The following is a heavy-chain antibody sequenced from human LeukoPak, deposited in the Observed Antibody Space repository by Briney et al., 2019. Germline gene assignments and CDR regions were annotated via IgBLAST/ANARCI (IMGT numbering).Heavy chain of an antibody. CDR3: ARDPKITIFGVVIPRGMDY. Sequence: ASVKVSCKASGYTFTSYGISWVRQASGQGLEWMGWISAYNGNTNYAQKLQGRVTMTTDTSTSTAYMELRSLRSDDTAVYYCARDPKITIFGVVIPRGMDYWGQGTLVTVSS. D-gene: IGHD3-3*01. CDR1: GYTFTSYG. J-gene: IGHJ4*02. V-gene: IGHV1-18*01. CDR2: ISAYNGNT.